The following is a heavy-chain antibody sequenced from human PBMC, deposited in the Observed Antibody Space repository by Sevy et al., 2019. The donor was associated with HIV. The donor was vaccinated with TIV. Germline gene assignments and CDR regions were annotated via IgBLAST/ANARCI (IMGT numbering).Heavy chain of an antibody. CDR3: ARSPGQNWGLVDY. CDR2: ISYDGSNK. D-gene: IGHD7-27*01. CDR1: GFTFSSYA. J-gene: IGHJ4*02. Sequence: GSLRLSCAASGFTFSSYAMHWVRQAPGKGLEWVAVISYDGSNKYYADSVKGRFTISRDNSKNTLYLQMNSLRAEDTAVYYCARSPGQNWGLVDYWGQGTLVTVSS. V-gene: IGHV3-30-3*01.